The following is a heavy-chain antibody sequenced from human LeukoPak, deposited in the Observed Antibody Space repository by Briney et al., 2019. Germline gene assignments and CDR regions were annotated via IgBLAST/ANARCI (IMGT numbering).Heavy chain of an antibody. CDR2: ISGSGGST. D-gene: IGHD5-18*01. CDR3: ASTAGYGYDGRVDY. Sequence: PGGSLRLSCAASGLTFSSYAMSWVRQAPGKGLEWVSAISGSGGSTYYADSVKGRFTISRDNSKNTLYLQMNSLRAEDTAVYYCASTAGYGYDGRVDYWGQGTLVTVSS. J-gene: IGHJ4*02. CDR1: GLTFSSYA. V-gene: IGHV3-23*01.